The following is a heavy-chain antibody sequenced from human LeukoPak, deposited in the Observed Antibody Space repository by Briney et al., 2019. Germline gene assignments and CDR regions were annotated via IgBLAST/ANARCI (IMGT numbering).Heavy chain of an antibody. D-gene: IGHD1-26*01. V-gene: IGHV3-7*02. CDR3: ARAWERTFDI. CDR1: GFTLSNHR. Sequence: PGGSLRLSCVVSGFTLSNHRMSWVRQAPGKGLEWVANINQDESEKKYVDSVKGRFTISRDNAKNSLSLQMNSLRAEDTAVYYCARAWERTFDIWGQGTMVTVSS. CDR2: INQDESEK. J-gene: IGHJ3*02.